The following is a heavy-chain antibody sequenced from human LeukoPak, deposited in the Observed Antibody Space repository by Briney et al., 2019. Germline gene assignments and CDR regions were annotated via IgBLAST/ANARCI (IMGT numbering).Heavy chain of an antibody. CDR3: ARLEAVLLWFGELSDYMDV. J-gene: IGHJ6*03. D-gene: IGHD3-10*01. V-gene: IGHV4-59*12. Sequence: SETLSLTCTVSGHSISSYYWSWIRQPPGKGLEWIGFIYYSGSTNYNPSLKSRVTISVDTSKNQFSLKLSSVTAADTAVYYCARLEAVLLWFGELSDYMDVWGKGTTVTISS. CDR2: IYYSGST. CDR1: GHSISSYY.